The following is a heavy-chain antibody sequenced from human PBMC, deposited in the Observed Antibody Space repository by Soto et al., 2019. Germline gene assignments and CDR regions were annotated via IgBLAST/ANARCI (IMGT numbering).Heavy chain of an antibody. Sequence: SVKVSCKVSGFSYSTSAVQWVRQARGQRLEWIGWIVVGSGNTGYAQKFQERVTITRDMSTNTTYMEMRSLTSDDTAVYYCAEDTYTNNWFGPWGQGTPVTVSS. D-gene: IGHD4-4*01. J-gene: IGHJ5*02. CDR2: IVVGSGNT. V-gene: IGHV1-58*01. CDR3: AEDTYTNNWFGP. CDR1: GFSYSTSA.